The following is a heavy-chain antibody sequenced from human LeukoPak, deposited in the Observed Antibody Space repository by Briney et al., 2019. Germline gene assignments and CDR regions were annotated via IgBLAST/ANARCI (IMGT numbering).Heavy chain of an antibody. CDR2: ISYTGTT. V-gene: IGHV4-39*01. J-gene: IGHJ4*02. CDR1: GASINNNNYY. D-gene: IGHD1-1*01. CDR3: AKHAYPGTTAPFGF. Sequence: PSGTLSLTCAVSGASINNNNYYWGCIRQPPEKGLQWIASISYTGTTYYNPSLESRVTISVDTSKSQFSLNLTSATAADTAFYYCAKHAYPGTTAPFGFWGQGTLVTVSS.